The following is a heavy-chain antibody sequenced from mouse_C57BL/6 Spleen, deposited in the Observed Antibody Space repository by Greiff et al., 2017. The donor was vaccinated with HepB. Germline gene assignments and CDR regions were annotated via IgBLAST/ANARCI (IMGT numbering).Heavy chain of an antibody. D-gene: IGHD3-2*02. CDR2: INPYNGGT. Sequence: VQLKESGPVLVKPGASVKMSCKASGYTFTDYYMNWVKQSHGKSLEWIGVINPYNGGTSYNQKFKGKATLTVDKSSSTAYMELNSLTSEDSAVYYCARESSGYHYYAMDYWGQGTSVTVSS. CDR1: GYTFTDYY. J-gene: IGHJ4*01. CDR3: ARESSGYHYYAMDY. V-gene: IGHV1-19*01.